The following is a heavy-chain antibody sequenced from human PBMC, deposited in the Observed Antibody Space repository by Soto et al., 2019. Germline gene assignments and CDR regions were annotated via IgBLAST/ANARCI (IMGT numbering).Heavy chain of an antibody. Sequence: DVRLLESGGGLVQPGGSLRLSCAASGFTFSSYSMSWVRQAPGKGLEWVSTIGTSASTYYGDSVRGRFTISRANSRNTLYLQMNSLRAEDTAVYYWADISRYCTSSNCDWGQGTLVTVSS. CDR3: ADISRYCTSSNCD. D-gene: IGHD2-2*01. CDR1: GFTFSSYS. CDR2: IGTSAST. J-gene: IGHJ4*02. V-gene: IGHV3-23*01.